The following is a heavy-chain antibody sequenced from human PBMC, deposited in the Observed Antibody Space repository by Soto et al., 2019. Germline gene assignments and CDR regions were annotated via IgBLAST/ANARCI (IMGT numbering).Heavy chain of an antibody. J-gene: IGHJ4*02. CDR3: ATSYGNAWYTY. Sequence: SETLSLTCTVSAGSISSMNHFCSWIRQPPGKGLEWIATIHHSGSTYHNPSLQSRVTISVDTSRNQFTLQLTSVTVEDTAVYYCATSYGNAWYTYWGQGTQVTVSS. CDR2: IHHSGST. D-gene: IGHD6-13*01. CDR1: AGSISSMNHF. V-gene: IGHV4-39*06.